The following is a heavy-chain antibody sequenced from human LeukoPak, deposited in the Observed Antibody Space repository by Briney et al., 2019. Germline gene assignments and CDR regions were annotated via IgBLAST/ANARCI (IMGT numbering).Heavy chain of an antibody. CDR1: GYTFTGYY. Sequence: ASVKVSCKASGYTFTGYYMHWVRQAPGQGLEWIGWINPNSGGTNYAQKFQGRVTMTRDTSISTAYMELSRLRSDDTAVYYCASALRYFDWLPYGSGFDYWGQGTLVTVSS. D-gene: IGHD3-9*01. J-gene: IGHJ4*02. CDR3: ASALRYFDWLPYGSGFDY. V-gene: IGHV1-2*02. CDR2: INPNSGGT.